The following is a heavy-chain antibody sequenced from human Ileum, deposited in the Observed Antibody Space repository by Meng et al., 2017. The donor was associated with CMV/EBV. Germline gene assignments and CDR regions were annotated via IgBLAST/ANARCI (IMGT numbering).Heavy chain of an antibody. D-gene: IGHD2-15*01. CDR3: AREVVGGAVTMDL. CDR2: TEHDGLRI. Sequence: GESLKISCGGSGFIFRGFWMSWVRQASGKGLEWVANTEHDGLRIYYAESVRGRFTISRDNAKASLFLQMDSLRSEDTALYYCAREVVGGAVTMDLWGQGTPVTVSS. V-gene: IGHV3-7*01. J-gene: IGHJ5*02. CDR1: GFIFRGFW.